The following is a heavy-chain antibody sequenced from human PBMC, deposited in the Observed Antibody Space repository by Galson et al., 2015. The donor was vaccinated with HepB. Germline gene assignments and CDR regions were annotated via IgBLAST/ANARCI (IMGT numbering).Heavy chain of an antibody. V-gene: IGHV6-1*01. J-gene: IGHJ4*02. CDR3: ARGYDYYGSGSYLD. CDR2: TYYRSKWYN. D-gene: IGHD3-10*01. Sequence: CAISGDSVSSHSAAWNWIRQSPSRGLEWLGRTYYRSKWYNDYAVSVKSRITINPDTSKNQFSLQLNSVTPEDTAVYYCARGYDYYGSGSYLDWGQGTLVTVSS. CDR1: GDSVSSHSAA.